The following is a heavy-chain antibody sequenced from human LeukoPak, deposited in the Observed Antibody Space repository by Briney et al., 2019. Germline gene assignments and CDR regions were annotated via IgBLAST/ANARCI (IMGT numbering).Heavy chain of an antibody. J-gene: IGHJ6*02. CDR3: ARVSTVTTNHYYYGMDV. Sequence: GASVKVSCKASGGTFSSYAISWVRQAPGQGLEWMGGIIPIFGTANYAQKFQGRVTITADESTSTAYMELSSLRSEDTAVYYCARVSTVTTNHYYYGMDVWGQGTTVTVSS. CDR1: GGTFSSYA. V-gene: IGHV1-69*13. D-gene: IGHD4-11*01. CDR2: IIPIFGTA.